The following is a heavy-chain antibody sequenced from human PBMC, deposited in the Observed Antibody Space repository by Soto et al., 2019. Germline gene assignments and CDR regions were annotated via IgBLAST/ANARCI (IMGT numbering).Heavy chain of an antibody. CDR1: GGSISSGDYY. CDR2: IYYSGST. Sequence: PSETLSLTCTVSGGSISSGDYYWSWIRQPPGKCLEWIGYIYYSGSTYYNPSLKSRVTISVDTSKNQFSLKLSSVTAADTAVYYCARQPLEQIFNWFDPWGKGTLV. J-gene: IGHJ5*02. D-gene: IGHD1-1*01. V-gene: IGHV4-30-4*01. CDR3: ARQPLEQIFNWFDP.